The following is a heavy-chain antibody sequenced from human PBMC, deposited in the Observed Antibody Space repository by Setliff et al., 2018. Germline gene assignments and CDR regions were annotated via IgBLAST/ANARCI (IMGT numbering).Heavy chain of an antibody. CDR2: ISGSGGST. V-gene: IGHV3-23*01. CDR1: GFTFSDYS. Sequence: GGSLRLSCAASGFTFSDYSLNWVRQAPGKGLEWVSYISGSGGSTYYADSVKGRFTISRDNSKNTLYLQMNSLRAEDTAVYYCAKRDYYDSSGYLLPYMDVWGKGTTVTVSS. J-gene: IGHJ6*03. D-gene: IGHD3-22*01. CDR3: AKRDYYDSSGYLLPYMDV.